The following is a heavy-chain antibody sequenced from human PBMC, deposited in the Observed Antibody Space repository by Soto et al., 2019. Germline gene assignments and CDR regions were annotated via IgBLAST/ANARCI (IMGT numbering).Heavy chain of an antibody. V-gene: IGHV1-69*02. D-gene: IGHD3-10*01. J-gene: IGHJ4*02. CDR2: INPILSMS. CDR1: GDTFSFYT. CDR3: ATSYGSGSRAFAY. Sequence: QVQLVQSGVEVKKPGSSVKVSCKASGDTFSFYTVNWVRQAPGLGLEWMGRINPILSMSNYAQKFQGRVTIFADKSTSTACMVLSSLRSEDTAMYYCATSYGSGSRAFAYWGQGALVTVSS.